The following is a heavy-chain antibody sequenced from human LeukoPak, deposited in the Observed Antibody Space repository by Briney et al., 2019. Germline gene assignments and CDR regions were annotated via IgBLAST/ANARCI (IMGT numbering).Heavy chain of an antibody. CDR2: VKEDGSDR. D-gene: IGHD6-19*01. CDR1: GFTFSNYW. J-gene: IGHJ4*02. Sequence: RGSLRLSCAASGFTFSNYWMNWVRQAPGKGLEWVANVKEDGSDRYYVDSVKGRFTISRDNAKNSLYLQMNSLRDEDTAVYYCARRLGSGWYGGDYWGQGTLVTVSS. CDR3: ARRLGSGWYGGDY. V-gene: IGHV3-7*01.